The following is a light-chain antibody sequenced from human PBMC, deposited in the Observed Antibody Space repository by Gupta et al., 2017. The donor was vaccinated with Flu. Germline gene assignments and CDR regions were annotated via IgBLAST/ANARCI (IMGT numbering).Light chain of an antibody. V-gene: IGLV4-69*01. CDR3: QTWGAGIRV. CDR1: SGHSNYA. J-gene: IGLJ3*02. Sequence: QLVLTQSPSASASLGASVKLTCTLSSGHSNYAIAWHQQQPEKGPRYLMKVNSDGSHNKGDGIPDRFAGSGSGAERYLTISSLQSEDEADYYCQTWGAGIRVFGGGTKLTVL. CDR2: VNSDGSH.